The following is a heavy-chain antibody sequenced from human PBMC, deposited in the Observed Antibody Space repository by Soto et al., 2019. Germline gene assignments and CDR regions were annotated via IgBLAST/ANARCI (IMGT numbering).Heavy chain of an antibody. V-gene: IGHV4-31*03. Sequence: LSLTCCLSGFSFIGDIFILSWVRPFPGKGLEWIGYIYYSGTTYYNPSLRSRVIMSVDTSKNQFSLKLSSVTAADTAVYYCARDHKWDGMDVWGQGTTVTVSA. D-gene: IGHD1-26*01. CDR3: ARDHKWDGMDV. J-gene: IGHJ6*01. CDR2: IYYSGTT. CDR1: GFSFIGDIFI.